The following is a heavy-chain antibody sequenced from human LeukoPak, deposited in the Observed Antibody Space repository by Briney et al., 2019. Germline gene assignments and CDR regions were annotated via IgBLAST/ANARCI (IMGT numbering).Heavy chain of an antibody. V-gene: IGHV1-46*01. Sequence: GASVKVSCKASGYTFTSYYMHWVRQAPGQGLEWMGIINPSGGSTSYAQKFQGRVTMTTDTSTSTAYMELRSLRSDDTAVYYCARDPSELALGENSIFDYWGQGTLVTVSS. CDR1: GYTFTSYY. CDR3: ARDPSELALGENSIFDY. D-gene: IGHD1-26*01. J-gene: IGHJ4*02. CDR2: INPSGGST.